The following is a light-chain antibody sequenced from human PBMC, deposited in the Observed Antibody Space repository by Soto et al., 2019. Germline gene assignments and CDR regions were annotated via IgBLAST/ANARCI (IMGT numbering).Light chain of an antibody. CDR1: SGDVDAFDY. CDR3: TSFTSSSTQV. Sequence: QSVLTQPASVSGSPGQSITISCTGTSGDVDAFDYVSWYQQHPGKAPKLMIFEVSDRPSGVSDRFSGSKSDSTASLTISGLQAEDEADYFCTSFTSSSTQVFGTGTKVTVL. V-gene: IGLV2-14*01. CDR2: EVS. J-gene: IGLJ1*01.